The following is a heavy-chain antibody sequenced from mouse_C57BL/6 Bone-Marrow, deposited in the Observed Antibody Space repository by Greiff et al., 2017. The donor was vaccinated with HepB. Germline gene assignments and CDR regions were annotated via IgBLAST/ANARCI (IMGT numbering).Heavy chain of an antibody. D-gene: IGHD4-1*01. V-gene: IGHV1-18*01. CDR2: INPNNGGT. CDR1: GYTFTDYN. CDR3: ARKLTGNFDY. Sequence: VQLQQSGPELVKPGASVEIPCKASGYTFTDYNMDWVKQSHGKSLEWIGDINPNNGGTIYNQKFKGKATLTVDKSSSTAYMELRSLTSEDTAVYYCARKLTGNFDYWGQGTTLTVSS. J-gene: IGHJ2*01.